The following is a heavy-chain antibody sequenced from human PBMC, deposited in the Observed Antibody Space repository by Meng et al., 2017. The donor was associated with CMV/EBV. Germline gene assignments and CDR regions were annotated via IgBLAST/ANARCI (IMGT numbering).Heavy chain of an antibody. D-gene: IGHD2-2*01. CDR3: AKDLSCSSTSCYLY. V-gene: IGHV3-7*01. Sequence: GGSLRLSCAASGFTFSSYWMSWVRQAPGKGLEWVANIKQNGSEKYYVDSVKGRFTISRDNSKNTLYLQMNSLRAEDTAVYYCAKDLSCSSTSCYLYWGQGTLVTVSS. J-gene: IGHJ4*02. CDR1: GFTFSSYW. CDR2: IKQNGSEK.